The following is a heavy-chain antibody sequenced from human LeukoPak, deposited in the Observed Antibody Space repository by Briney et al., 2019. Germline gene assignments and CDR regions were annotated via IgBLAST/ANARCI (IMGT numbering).Heavy chain of an antibody. CDR2: INHSGSA. CDR3: ARIFLEPLNGGRNWFDP. V-gene: IGHV4-34*01. D-gene: IGHD7-27*01. Sequence: SETLSLTCAVYSGSFSGYYWSWIRQPPGKGLEWIGEINHSGSANYNPSLESRVSISVDTSKNQFSLKLNSVTAADTAVYYCARIFLEPLNGGRNWFDPWGQGTLVTVSS. J-gene: IGHJ5*02. CDR1: SGSFSGYY.